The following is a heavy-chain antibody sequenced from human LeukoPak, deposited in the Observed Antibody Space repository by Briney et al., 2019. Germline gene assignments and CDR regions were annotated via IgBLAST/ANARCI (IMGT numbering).Heavy chain of an antibody. Sequence: PGGSLRLSCAASGFSFSSYWMTWVRQAPGKGLEWVANIKEDGSEKYYVDSVKGRFTISRDNAKNSLYLQMNSLRAEDTALYYCAKGHQFYYGSGSSPYYFDYWGQGTLVTVSS. CDR2: IKEDGSEK. V-gene: IGHV3-7*03. CDR3: AKGHQFYYGSGSSPYYFDY. J-gene: IGHJ4*02. D-gene: IGHD3-10*01. CDR1: GFSFSSYW.